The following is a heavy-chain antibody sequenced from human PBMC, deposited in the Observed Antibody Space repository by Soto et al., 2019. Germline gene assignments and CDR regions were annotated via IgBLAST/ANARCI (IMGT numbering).Heavy chain of an antibody. CDR2: ISYDGSNK. D-gene: IGHD6-19*01. CDR3: ASRSSGWYALPYYCSGMEV. CDR1: GFTFSSYA. J-gene: IGHJ6*02. Sequence: QVQLVESGGGVVQPGRSLRLSCAASGFTFSSYAMHWVRQAPGKGLEWVAVISYDGSNKYYADSVKGRFTISRDHSKNTLYLQMNGLRAEDTAVYYCASRSSGWYALPYYCSGMEVWGQGTTVTVSS. V-gene: IGHV3-30-3*01.